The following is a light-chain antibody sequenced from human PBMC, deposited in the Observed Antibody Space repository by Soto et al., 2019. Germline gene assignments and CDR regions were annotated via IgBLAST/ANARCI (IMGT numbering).Light chain of an antibody. V-gene: IGKV3-15*01. Sequence: EIVMTQSPATLPVSPGERATLSCRASQSVSSTLAWYQQKPGQAPRLVIYGASTRATGIPARFSGSGSGTEFTLTISSLQSEDFVVYYCQHYHNWPPAFGQGTKVEIK. CDR3: QHYHNWPPA. CDR1: QSVSST. J-gene: IGKJ1*01. CDR2: GAS.